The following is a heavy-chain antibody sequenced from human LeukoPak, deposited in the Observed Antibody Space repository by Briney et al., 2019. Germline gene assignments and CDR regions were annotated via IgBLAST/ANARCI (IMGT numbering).Heavy chain of an antibody. Sequence: PGGPLRLSCAASGFTFSSYSMNWLRQAPGKALEWVSFISSSNSYIYYAHSVKGRFSISRDNTKSSLYLQMISLRVEDTAVSYCARDTKYAFDNWGQGTLVTVSS. CDR2: ISSSNSYI. J-gene: IGHJ4*02. V-gene: IGHV3-21*01. CDR3: ARDTKYAFDN. CDR1: GFTFSSYS. D-gene: IGHD2-2*01.